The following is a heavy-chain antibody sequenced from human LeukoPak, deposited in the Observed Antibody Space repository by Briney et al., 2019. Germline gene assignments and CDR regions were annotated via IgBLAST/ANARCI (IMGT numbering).Heavy chain of an antibody. J-gene: IGHJ4*02. D-gene: IGHD3-3*01. CDR1: GGSISSGGYY. V-gene: IGHV4-30-2*01. CDR3: ARGSPVTIFGAFDY. CDR2: IYHSGST. Sequence: SQTLSLTCTVSGGSISSGGYYWSWIRQPPGKGLEWIGYIYHSGSTYYNPSLKSRVTISVDRSKNQFSLKLSSVTAADTAVYYCARGSPVTIFGAFDYWGQGTLVTVSS.